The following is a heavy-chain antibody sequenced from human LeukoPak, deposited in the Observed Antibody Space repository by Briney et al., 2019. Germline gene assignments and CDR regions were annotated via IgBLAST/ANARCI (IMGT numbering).Heavy chain of an antibody. CDR2: ITSSGRYI. Sequence: GGSLRLSCAASGFTFSSYSMNWVRQAPGKGLEWVSSITSSGRYIYYADSVKGRFTISRDNSENSLYLQMNSLRAEDTALYYCAKDHYYDSSGPGDYWGQGTLVTVSS. D-gene: IGHD3-22*01. J-gene: IGHJ4*02. CDR1: GFTFSSYS. V-gene: IGHV3-21*04. CDR3: AKDHYYDSSGPGDY.